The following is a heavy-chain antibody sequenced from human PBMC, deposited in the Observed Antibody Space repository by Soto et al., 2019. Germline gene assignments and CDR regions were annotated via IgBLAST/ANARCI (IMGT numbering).Heavy chain of an antibody. Sequence: ASVKVSCKASGYTFTSYDINWVRQATGQGLEWMGWMNPNSGNTGYAQKFQGRVTMTRNTSISTAYMELSSLRSEDTAVYYCARGRLGMDCRDCDASDIWGQGTMVTVSS. V-gene: IGHV1-8*01. CDR1: GYTFTSYD. CDR3: ARGRLGMDCRDCDASDI. D-gene: IGHD2-21*02. CDR2: MNPNSGNT. J-gene: IGHJ3*02.